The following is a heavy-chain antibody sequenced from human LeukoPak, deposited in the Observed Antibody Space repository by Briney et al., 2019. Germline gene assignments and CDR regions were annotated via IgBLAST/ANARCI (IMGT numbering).Heavy chain of an antibody. V-gene: IGHV4-59*13. CDR3: ARKNDFEI. J-gene: IGHJ3*02. CDR2: IYYSGRT. Sequence: SETLSLTCSVSGGSISSDHWNWLRQTPGKGLELTGCIYYSGRTYYNPSLKSRVTISVDMSKSQFSLRLTSVTAADTAVYYCARKNDFEIWGQGTLVTVSS. D-gene: IGHD2/OR15-2a*01. CDR1: GGSISSDH.